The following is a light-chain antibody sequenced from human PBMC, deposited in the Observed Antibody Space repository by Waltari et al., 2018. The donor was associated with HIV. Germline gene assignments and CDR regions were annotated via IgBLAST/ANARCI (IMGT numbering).Light chain of an antibody. CDR3: QSYDSSLSGSDV. Sequence: QSVLTQPPSVSGAPGQRVTISCTGSSSNIGAGFDVHWYQQLPGTAPKLLIYNNSNRPSWVPDRFSGSKSGTSASLAITGRQAEDEADYYCQSYDSSLSGSDVFGTGTKVTVL. J-gene: IGLJ1*01. V-gene: IGLV1-40*01. CDR2: NNS. CDR1: SSNIGAGFD.